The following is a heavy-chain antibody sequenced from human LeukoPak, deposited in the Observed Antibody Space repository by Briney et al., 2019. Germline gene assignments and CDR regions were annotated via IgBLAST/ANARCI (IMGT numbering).Heavy chain of an antibody. CDR3: ARDEAIFGAGYYYGMDV. J-gene: IGHJ6*02. CDR2: INYSGST. CDR1: GGSISSGGHY. V-gene: IGHV4-31*03. D-gene: IGHD3-3*01. Sequence: SETLSLTCTVSGGSISSGGHYWSWIRQHPGKGLKWIGYINYSGSTYYNPSLKSRVTISVDTSQNQFSLKLSSVTAADTAVYYCARDEAIFGAGYYYGMDVWGQGTTVTVSS.